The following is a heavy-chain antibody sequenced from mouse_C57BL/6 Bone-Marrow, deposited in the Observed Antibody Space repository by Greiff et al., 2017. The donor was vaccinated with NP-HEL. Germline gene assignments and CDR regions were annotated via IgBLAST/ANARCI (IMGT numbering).Heavy chain of an antibody. CDR2: IYPGDGDT. V-gene: IGHV1-82*01. J-gene: IGHJ3*01. CDR3: ARRRDAH. Sequence: VQLKESGPELVKPGASVKISCKASGYAFSSSWMNWVKQRPGKGLEWIGLIYPGDGDTNYNGKFKGKATLTADKSSSTAYMQLSSVASADSAVYFCARRRDAHWGQGTLVTVSA. CDR1: GYAFSSSW.